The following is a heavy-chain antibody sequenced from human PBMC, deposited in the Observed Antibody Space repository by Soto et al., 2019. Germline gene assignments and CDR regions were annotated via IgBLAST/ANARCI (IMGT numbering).Heavy chain of an antibody. V-gene: IGHV1-8*01. CDR1: GYTFTTYD. CDR3: ARGRTETKVRSERANY. CDR2: MNPNSGYT. Sequence: QVQLVQSGAEVKKPGASVMVSCTASGYTFTTYDINWVRQAAGQGLEWMGWMNPNSGYTGYAQKFQGRVTMTRNTSISTAYMQQSSLRSKDTAVYYCARGRTETKVRSERANYWAQGTLVTVSS. D-gene: IGHD1-7*01. J-gene: IGHJ4*02.